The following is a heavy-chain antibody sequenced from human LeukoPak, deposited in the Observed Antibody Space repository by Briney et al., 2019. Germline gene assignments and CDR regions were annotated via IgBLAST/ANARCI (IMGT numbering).Heavy chain of an antibody. CDR3: ARRRDTAMVVPFDY. Sequence: PSETLSLTCAVYGGSFSGYYWSWIRQPPGKGLEWIGEINHSGSTNYNPSLKSRVTISVDTSKNQFSLKLSSVTAADTAVYYCARRRDTAMVVPFDYWGQGTLVTVSS. J-gene: IGHJ4*02. D-gene: IGHD5-18*01. CDR2: INHSGST. CDR1: GGSFSGYY. V-gene: IGHV4-34*01.